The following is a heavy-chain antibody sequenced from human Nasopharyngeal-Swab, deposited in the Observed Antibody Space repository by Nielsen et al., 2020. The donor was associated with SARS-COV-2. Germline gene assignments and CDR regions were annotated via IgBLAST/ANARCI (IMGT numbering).Heavy chain of an antibody. Sequence: SVKVSCKASGGTFSSYAISWVRQAPGQGLEWMGGIIPFFRTANYAQKFQGRVTFTADDSTSTAYMDLSSLRFQDTAVYYCARDQVPAAINDAFDIWGQGTMVTVSS. CDR3: ARDQVPAAINDAFDI. V-gene: IGHV1-69*13. J-gene: IGHJ3*02. D-gene: IGHD2-2*01. CDR2: IIPFFRTA. CDR1: GGTFSSYA.